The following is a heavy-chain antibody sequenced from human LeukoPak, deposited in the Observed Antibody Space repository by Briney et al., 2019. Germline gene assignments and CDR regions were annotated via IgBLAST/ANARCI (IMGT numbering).Heavy chain of an antibody. CDR2: ISSSSSYR. V-gene: IGHV3-21*01. CDR3: AELGITMIGGV. J-gene: IGHJ6*04. CDR1: GFTFSSYS. D-gene: IGHD3-10*02. Sequence: GGSLRLSCTGSGFTFSSYSMNWVRQAPGKGLEWVSSISSSSSYRYYEESVKGRFSISRDNARNSLYLQMNSLRAEDTAVYYCAELGITMIGGVWGKGTTVTISS.